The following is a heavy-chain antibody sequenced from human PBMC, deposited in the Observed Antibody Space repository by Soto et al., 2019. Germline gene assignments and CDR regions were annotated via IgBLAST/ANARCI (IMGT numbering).Heavy chain of an antibody. CDR1: GYTFTSYG. D-gene: IGHD2-2*02. Sequence: GASVKVSCKASGYTFTSYGISWVRQAPGQGLEWMGWISAYNGNTNYAQKLQGRVTMTTDTSTSTAYMELRSLRSDDTAVYYCASDPPCSSTSCYTRAVAGWFDPWGQGTLVTVSS. CDR3: ASDPPCSSTSCYTRAVAGWFDP. V-gene: IGHV1-18*04. J-gene: IGHJ5*02. CDR2: ISAYNGNT.